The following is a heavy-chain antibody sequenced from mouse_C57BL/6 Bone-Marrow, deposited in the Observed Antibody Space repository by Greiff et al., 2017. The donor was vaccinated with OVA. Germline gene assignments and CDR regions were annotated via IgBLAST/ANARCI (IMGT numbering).Heavy chain of an antibody. J-gene: IGHJ1*03. D-gene: IGHD1-1*01. Sequence: EVQAVQSGGDLVKPGGSLKLSCAASGYTFSSYGMSWVRQTPVKRLEWVATISSGGSYTYYPDSVKGRFTVSRDNAQNTPYLQMSSLESEDTTMYYCATCSADYVPWYFDDWGTGTTVTVSS. CDR2: ISSGGSYT. V-gene: IGHV5-6*01. CDR1: GYTFSSYG. CDR3: ATCSADYVPWYFDD.